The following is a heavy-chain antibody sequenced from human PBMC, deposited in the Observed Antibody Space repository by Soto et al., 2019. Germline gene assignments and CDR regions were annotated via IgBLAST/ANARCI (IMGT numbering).Heavy chain of an antibody. CDR2: ISAYNGNT. CDR1: GYTFTSYG. Sequence: ASVKVSCKASGYTFTSYGISWVRQAPGQGLEWMGWISAYNGNTNYAQKLQGRVTMTTDTSTSTAYMELRSLRSDDTAVYYCARGTELRYFDWLSTNWFDPWGQGTLVTVSS. J-gene: IGHJ5*02. CDR3: ARGTELRYFDWLSTNWFDP. D-gene: IGHD3-9*01. V-gene: IGHV1-18*04.